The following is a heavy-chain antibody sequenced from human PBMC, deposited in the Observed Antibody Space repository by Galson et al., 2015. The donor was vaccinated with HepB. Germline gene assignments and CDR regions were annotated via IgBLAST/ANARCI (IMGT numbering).Heavy chain of an antibody. CDR2: IYYSGST. CDR3: ARVGLHRFGPAAAGTSGWSDP. D-gene: IGHD6-13*01. J-gene: IGHJ5*02. Sequence: ETLSLTWTVSGGSISSYYWSWIRQPPGKGLEWIGYIYYSGSTNYNPSLKSRVTISVDTSKNPFSLKLSSVTAADTAVYYCARVGLHRFGPAAAGTSGWSDPWGQGTLVTVSS. V-gene: IGHV4-59*01. CDR1: GGSISSYY.